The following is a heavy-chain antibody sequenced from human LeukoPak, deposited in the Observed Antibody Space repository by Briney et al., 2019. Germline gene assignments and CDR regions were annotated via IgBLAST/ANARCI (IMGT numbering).Heavy chain of an antibody. Sequence: PGGSLRLSCAASGFTFSSYAMSWVRQAPGKGLEWVSVISGSGGSTYYADSEKGRFTISRDNSKNTLYLQMNSLRAEDTAVYYCAKTDIVVRPAPYYFDYWGQGTLVTVSS. D-gene: IGHD2-2*01. CDR1: GFTFSSYA. CDR3: AKTDIVVRPAPYYFDY. CDR2: ISGSGGST. J-gene: IGHJ4*02. V-gene: IGHV3-23*01.